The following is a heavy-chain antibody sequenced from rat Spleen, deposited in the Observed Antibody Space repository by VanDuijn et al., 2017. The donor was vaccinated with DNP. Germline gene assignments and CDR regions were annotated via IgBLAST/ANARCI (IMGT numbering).Heavy chain of an antibody. CDR3: ARHGVELIRGFDY. V-gene: IGHV5S11*01. D-gene: IGHD4-3*01. Sequence: EVQLVESGGGLVQPGRSLKLSCAASGFTFSNYDMAWVRQAPTKGLEWVASISPSGGSTYYRDSVKGRFTISRDNAKSTLYLQMDSLRSEETATYYCARHGVELIRGFDYWGQGVMVTVSS. J-gene: IGHJ2*01. CDR2: ISPSGGST. CDR1: GFTFSNYD.